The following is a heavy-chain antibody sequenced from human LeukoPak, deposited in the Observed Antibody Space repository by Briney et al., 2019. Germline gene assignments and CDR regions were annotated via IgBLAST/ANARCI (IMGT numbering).Heavy chain of an antibody. D-gene: IGHD6-13*01. CDR2: IYSGGNT. J-gene: IGHJ4*02. Sequence: PSETLSLTCAVYGGSFTTYYWSWIRQTPGKGLEWLSVIYSGGNTYYADSVEGRFTISRDNSKNTLYLQMNSLRVEDTAVYYCARCSPFDYWGQGTLVTVSS. CDR3: ARCSPFDY. CDR1: GGSFTTYY. V-gene: IGHV3-53*01.